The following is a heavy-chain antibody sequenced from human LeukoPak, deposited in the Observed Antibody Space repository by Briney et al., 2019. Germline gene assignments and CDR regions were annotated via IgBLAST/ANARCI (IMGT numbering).Heavy chain of an antibody. CDR2: INHSGST. J-gene: IGHJ4*02. V-gene: IGHV4-39*07. D-gene: IGHD6-19*01. Sequence: SETLSLTCTVSGGSISSSSYYWTWIRQSPGKGLEWIGEINHSGSTNYNPALKSRVTVSVDTSKNQFSVRLTSVTAADTAVYFCARARERGAVDYWSQGTLVTVSS. CDR3: ARARERGAVDY. CDR1: GGSISSSSYY.